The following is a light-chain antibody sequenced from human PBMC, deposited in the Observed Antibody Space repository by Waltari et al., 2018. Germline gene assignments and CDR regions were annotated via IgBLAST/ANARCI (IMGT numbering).Light chain of an antibody. J-gene: IGLJ2*01. CDR3: CSYAGTYTHVV. CDR2: DVT. Sequence: QSALTQPRPVSGSPGQSVTISCTGTSNDVGGNNYVYWYQHHPGKAPQLMIYDVTKRPSGGPDSFYGSKSGNTASLTISGLQAEDEADYYCCSYAGTYTHVVVGGGTKVTVL. V-gene: IGLV2-11*01. CDR1: SNDVGGNNY.